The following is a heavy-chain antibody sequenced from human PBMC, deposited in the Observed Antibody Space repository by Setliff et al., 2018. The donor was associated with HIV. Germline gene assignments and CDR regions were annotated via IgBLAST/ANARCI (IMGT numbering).Heavy chain of an antibody. Sequence: SETLSLTCAVSGYSISSGYYWGWIRQPPGKGLEWVGSIFHSGGIYYNPSLKSRVTRSGDTSKNKLSLKLTSVTAADTAVYYCARVSCSSWYSIPRYYYYSMDVWGNGTTVTVSS. CDR1: GYSISSGYY. D-gene: IGHD6-13*01. CDR2: IFHSGGI. J-gene: IGHJ6*03. V-gene: IGHV4-38-2*01. CDR3: ARVSCSSWYSIPRYYYYSMDV.